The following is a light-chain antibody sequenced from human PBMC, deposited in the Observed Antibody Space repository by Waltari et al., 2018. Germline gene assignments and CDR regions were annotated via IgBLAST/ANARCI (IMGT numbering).Light chain of an antibody. J-gene: IGKJ4*01. CDR2: DAS. Sequence: EFVLTQSPGTLSLSPGERATLSCRASQSISSTYLAWYQQKPGQAPRLLIYDASSRATGIPDRFSGSGSGTDFTLTISRLEPEDFAVYYCQQYGSSPLTFGGGTKVEIK. CDR3: QQYGSSPLT. V-gene: IGKV3-20*01. CDR1: QSISSTY.